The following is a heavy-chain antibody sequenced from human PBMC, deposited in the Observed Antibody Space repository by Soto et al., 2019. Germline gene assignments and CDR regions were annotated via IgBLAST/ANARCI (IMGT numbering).Heavy chain of an antibody. J-gene: IGHJ4*02. CDR3: ARHSGYDYVFDY. Sequence: QVQLVQSGAEVKKTGASVKVSCKASGYTFTGYYIHWVRQAPGQGLEWMGWINPNNGDTIYARKLQGRVTMTRDTSTSTAYMEMSSLTFDDSAVYYCARHSGYDYVFDYWGQGTLVTVSS. V-gene: IGHV1-2*02. CDR1: GYTFTGYY. D-gene: IGHD5-12*01. CDR2: INPNNGDT.